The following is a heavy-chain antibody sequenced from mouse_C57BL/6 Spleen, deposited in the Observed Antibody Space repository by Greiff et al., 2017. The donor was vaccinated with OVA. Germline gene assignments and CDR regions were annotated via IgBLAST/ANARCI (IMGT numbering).Heavy chain of an antibody. CDR1: GFSLTSYG. Sequence: VHLVESGPGLVQPSQSLSITCTVSGFSLTSYGVHWVRQSPGKGLEWLGVIWSGGSTDYNAAFISRLSISKDNSKSQVFFKMNSLQADDTAIYYCARYGNLGYYYAMDYWGQGTSVTVSS. D-gene: IGHD2-1*01. V-gene: IGHV2-2*01. CDR3: ARYGNLGYYYAMDY. CDR2: IWSGGST. J-gene: IGHJ4*01.